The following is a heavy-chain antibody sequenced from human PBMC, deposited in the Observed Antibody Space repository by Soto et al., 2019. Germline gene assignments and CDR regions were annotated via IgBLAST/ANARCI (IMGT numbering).Heavy chain of an antibody. Sequence: QVQLVQSGAEVKKPGSSVKVSCKASGGTFSSYAISWVRQAPGQGLEWMGGIIPIFGTANYAQKFQGRVTIIADESTSTAYMELSSLRSEDTAVYYCAHEALEGYSSGWFESFDIWGQGTMVTVSS. CDR2: IIPIFGTA. CDR3: AHEALEGYSSGWFESFDI. V-gene: IGHV1-69*01. CDR1: GGTFSSYA. D-gene: IGHD6-19*01. J-gene: IGHJ3*02.